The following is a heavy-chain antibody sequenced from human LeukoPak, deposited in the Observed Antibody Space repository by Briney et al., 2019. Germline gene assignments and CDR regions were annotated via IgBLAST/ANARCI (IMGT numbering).Heavy chain of an antibody. CDR3: ARTSYYYGMDV. CDR1: GGSFSGYY. Sequence: TSETLSLTCAVYGGSFSGYYWSWIRQPPGKGLEWIGSIYYSGSTYYNPSLKSRVTISVDTSKNQFSLKLSSVTAADTAVYYCARTSYYYGMDVWGQGTTVTVSS. CDR2: IYYSGST. J-gene: IGHJ6*02. V-gene: IGHV4-34*01.